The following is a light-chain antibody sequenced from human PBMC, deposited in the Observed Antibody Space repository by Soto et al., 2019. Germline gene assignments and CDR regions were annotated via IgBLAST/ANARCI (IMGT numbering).Light chain of an antibody. CDR2: AAS. Sequence: DIQMTQSPSSLSASVGDRVTITCRASQSISSYLNWYQQKPGKAPKLLIYAASSLQSGVPSRFSGSGSGTDFTLTISSLQPEDFATYYCQQSYSTPSFGHRTKVDIK. J-gene: IGKJ3*01. CDR3: QQSYSTPS. CDR1: QSISSY. V-gene: IGKV1-39*01.